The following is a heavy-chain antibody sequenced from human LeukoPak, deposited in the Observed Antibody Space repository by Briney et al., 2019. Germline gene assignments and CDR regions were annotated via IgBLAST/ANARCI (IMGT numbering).Heavy chain of an antibody. V-gene: IGHV1-69*02. CDR2: IIPILGIA. CDR1: GGTFGSYT. J-gene: IGHJ6*03. Sequence: ASVKVSCKASGGTFGSYTISWVRQAPGQGLEWMGRIIPILGIANYAQKFQGRVTITADKSTSTAYMELSSLRSEDTAVYYCARGVRGVRGVIHYYYMDVWGKGTTVTVSS. D-gene: IGHD3-10*01. CDR3: ARGVRGVRGVIHYYYMDV.